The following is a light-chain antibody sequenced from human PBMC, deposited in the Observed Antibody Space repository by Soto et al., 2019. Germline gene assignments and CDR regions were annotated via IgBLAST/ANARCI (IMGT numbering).Light chain of an antibody. J-gene: IGLJ3*02. CDR2: DVN. CDR1: SSDVGGYNY. V-gene: IGLV2-14*03. Sequence: QSALTQPASVSGSPGQSIAISCTGTSSDVGGYNYVSWYQQHPGKAPKLMIYDVNNRPSGVSNRFSGSKSGNTASLTISGLQPDDEADYYCSSYTISSTLVFGGGTKVTVL. CDR3: SSYTISSTLV.